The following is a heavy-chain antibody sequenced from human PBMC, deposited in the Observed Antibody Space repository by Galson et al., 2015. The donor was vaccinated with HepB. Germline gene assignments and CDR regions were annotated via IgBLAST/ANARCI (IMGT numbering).Heavy chain of an antibody. J-gene: IGHJ4*02. Sequence: SLRLSCAASGFTFSSYGMHWVRQAPGKGLEWVAFIWYDGSNEYYADSVKGRFTISRDNSKNTLYLQMNSLRAEDTAIYYCARDLGSTVGDYWGQGTLVIVSS. CDR2: IWYDGSNE. CDR3: ARDLGSTVGDY. D-gene: IGHD4-11*01. V-gene: IGHV3-33*01. CDR1: GFTFSSYG.